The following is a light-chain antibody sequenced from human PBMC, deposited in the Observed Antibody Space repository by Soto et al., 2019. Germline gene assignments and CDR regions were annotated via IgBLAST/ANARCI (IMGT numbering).Light chain of an antibody. CDR3: CSYAGTYTFVV. V-gene: IGLV2-11*01. Sequence: QSVLTQPRAVSGSPGQSVTISCTGTSSDVGGYNYVSWYQQNPGKAPKLMIYDVSKRPSGVPDRFSGSKSDNTASLTISGLQDEDEADYYCCSYAGTYTFVVFGGGTKLTVL. J-gene: IGLJ2*01. CDR1: SSDVGGYNY. CDR2: DVS.